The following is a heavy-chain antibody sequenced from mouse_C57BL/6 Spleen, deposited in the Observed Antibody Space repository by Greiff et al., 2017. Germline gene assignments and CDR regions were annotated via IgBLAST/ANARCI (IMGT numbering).Heavy chain of an antibody. J-gene: IGHJ3*01. CDR3: ARKGGYDYVFAY. CDR1: GYTFTSYW. Sequence: QVQLQQPGAELVMPGASVKLSCKASGYTFTSYWMHWVKQRPGQGLEWIGEIDPSDSYTNYNQKFKGKSTLTVDKSSSTAYMQLSSLTSEDSAVYYCARKGGYDYVFAYWGQGTLVTVSA. V-gene: IGHV1-69*01. CDR2: IDPSDSYT. D-gene: IGHD2-4*01.